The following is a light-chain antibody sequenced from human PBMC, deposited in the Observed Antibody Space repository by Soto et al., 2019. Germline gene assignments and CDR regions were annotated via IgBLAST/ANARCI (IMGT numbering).Light chain of an antibody. CDR3: QQYNSYLYT. CDR1: QSISTW. J-gene: IGKJ2*01. CDR2: DAS. V-gene: IGKV1-5*01. Sequence: DIEMTQSPSTLSASVGDRVTITCRASQSISTWLAWYQQKPRKAPNLLIYDASNLESGVPSRFSGSRTGTEFTHTISSLQPDDFANYYCQQYNSYLYTFGQGTKMEIK.